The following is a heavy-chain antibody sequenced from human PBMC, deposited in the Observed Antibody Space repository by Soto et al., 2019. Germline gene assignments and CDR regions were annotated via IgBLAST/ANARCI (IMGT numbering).Heavy chain of an antibody. J-gene: IGHJ6*02. D-gene: IGHD3-9*01. CDR1: GFTFSRSW. Sequence: PGGSLRLSCAASGFTFSRSWMTWVRQAPGKGLEWVARIKQDGSETYYVDSVKGRFSISRDNAKNSLFLQMNSLRVDDTGVYYCAMNAISLDVGGQGTTVTVSS. CDR2: IKQDGSET. V-gene: IGHV3-7*01. CDR3: AMNAISLDV.